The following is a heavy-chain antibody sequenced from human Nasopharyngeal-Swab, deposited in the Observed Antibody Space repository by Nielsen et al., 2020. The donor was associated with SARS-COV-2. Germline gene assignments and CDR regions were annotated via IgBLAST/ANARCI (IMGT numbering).Heavy chain of an antibody. CDR3: ARGHERIVIVPAALDP. CDR1: GFTFSSYW. J-gene: IGHJ5*02. V-gene: IGHV3-7*01. Sequence: GESLKISCAASGFTFSSYWMSWVRQAPGKGLEWVANIKQDGSEKYYVDSVKGRFTISRDNAKNSLYLQMNSLRAEDTAVYYCARGHERIVIVPAALDPWGQGTLVTVSS. D-gene: IGHD2-2*01. CDR2: IKQDGSEK.